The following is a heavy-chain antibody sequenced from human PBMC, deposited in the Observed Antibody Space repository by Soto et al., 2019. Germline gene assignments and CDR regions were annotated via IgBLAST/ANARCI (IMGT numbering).Heavy chain of an antibody. CDR2: ISSSSTNI. V-gene: IGHV3-48*01. Sequence: GGSLRLSCAASEFTFSSYAMNWVRQAPGKGLEWISYISSSSTNIYYADSVKGRFTISRDNAKNSPYLQMNSLRTEDTAVYFCANLFGSSWESDYWGQGTLVTVSS. CDR1: EFTFSSYA. D-gene: IGHD6-13*01. CDR3: ANLFGSSWESDY. J-gene: IGHJ4*02.